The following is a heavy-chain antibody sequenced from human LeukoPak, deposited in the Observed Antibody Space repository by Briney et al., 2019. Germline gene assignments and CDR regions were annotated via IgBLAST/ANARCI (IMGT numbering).Heavy chain of an antibody. D-gene: IGHD3-22*01. J-gene: IGHJ4*02. CDR2: INHSGST. CDR1: GGSFSGYY. Sequence: SETLSLTCAVYGGSFSGYYWSWIRQPPGKGLEWIGEINHSGSTNYNPSLKSRVTISVDTSKNQFSLKLSSVTAADTAVYYCARVDTMIVVVITPDYFDYWGQGTLVTVSS. V-gene: IGHV4-34*01. CDR3: ARVDTMIVVVITPDYFDY.